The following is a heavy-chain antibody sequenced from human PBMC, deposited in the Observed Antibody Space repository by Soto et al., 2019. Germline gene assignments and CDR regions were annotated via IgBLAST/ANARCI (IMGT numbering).Heavy chain of an antibody. D-gene: IGHD3-9*01. Sequence: LRLSCAASGFTFSSYAMHWVRQAPGKGLEWVAVISYDGSNKYYADSVKGRFTISRDNSKNTLYLQMNSLRAEDTAVYYCARGTYYDILTGYGEAYYFDYWGQGTLVTVSS. J-gene: IGHJ4*02. CDR3: ARGTYYDILTGYGEAYYFDY. CDR1: GFTFSSYA. CDR2: ISYDGSNK. V-gene: IGHV3-30-3*01.